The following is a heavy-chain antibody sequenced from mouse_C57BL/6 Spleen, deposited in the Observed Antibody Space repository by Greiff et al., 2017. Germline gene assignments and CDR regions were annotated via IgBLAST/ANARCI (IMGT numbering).Heavy chain of an antibody. CDR3: ARRGITTVVARIYYAMDY. V-gene: IGHV1-69*01. CDR1: GYTFTSYW. D-gene: IGHD1-1*01. J-gene: IGHJ4*01. Sequence: QVQLQQSGAELVMPGASVKLSCKASGYTFTSYWMHWVKQRPGQGLEWIGEIDPSDSYTNYNQKFKGKSTLTVDKSSSTAYMQLSSLTSEDSAVYYCARRGITTVVARIYYAMDYWGQGTSVTVSS. CDR2: IDPSDSYT.